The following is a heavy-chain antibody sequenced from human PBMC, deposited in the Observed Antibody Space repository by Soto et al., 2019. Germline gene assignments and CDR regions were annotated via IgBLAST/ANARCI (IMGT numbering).Heavy chain of an antibody. CDR1: GGTISRHT. Sequence: QVQLVQSGAEVRRPGSSVKVSCKASGGTISRHTIPWVRQAPGQGLEWMGRIIPFIGPRNYAQKFQGRVTITADTSPSTVYMEPTSLRSEDTAVYYCARVTCSGGDCYPRQYYHYAAMDGWGQRTTVTVAS. D-gene: IGHD2-21*01. CDR3: ARVTCSGGDCYPRQYYHYAAMDG. V-gene: IGHV1-69*08. CDR2: IIPFIGPR. J-gene: IGHJ6*02.